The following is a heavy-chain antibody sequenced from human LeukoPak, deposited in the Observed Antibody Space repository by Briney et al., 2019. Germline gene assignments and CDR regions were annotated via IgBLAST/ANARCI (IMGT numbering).Heavy chain of an antibody. Sequence: SETLSLTCAVYGGSFSGYYWSWIRQPPGKGLEWIGEINHSGSTNYNPSLKSRVTISVDTSKNQFSLKLSSVTAADTAVYYCARGQRAYSSTNRYFDPWGQGTLVTVSS. CDR3: ARGQRAYSSTNRYFDP. J-gene: IGHJ5*02. D-gene: IGHD6-13*01. CDR1: GGSFSGYY. V-gene: IGHV4-34*01. CDR2: INHSGST.